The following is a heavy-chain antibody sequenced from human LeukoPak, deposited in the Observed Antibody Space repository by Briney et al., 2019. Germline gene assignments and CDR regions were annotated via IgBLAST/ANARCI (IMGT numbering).Heavy chain of an antibody. CDR1: GGSFSGYY. CDR2: INHGGST. D-gene: IGHD6-19*01. V-gene: IGHV4-34*01. Sequence: PETLSLTCAVYGGSFSGYYWSWIRQPPGKGLEWIGEINHGGSTSYNPSLKSRVTISVDTSKNQFSLKLTSVTAADTAVYYCARRTLAGYDYWGQGTLVTVSS. CDR3: ARRTLAGYDY. J-gene: IGHJ4*02.